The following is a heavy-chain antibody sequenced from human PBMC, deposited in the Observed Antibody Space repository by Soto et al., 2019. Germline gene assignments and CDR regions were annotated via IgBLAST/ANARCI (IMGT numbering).Heavy chain of an antibody. CDR2: IYYSGST. V-gene: IGHV4-61*01. CDR1: GGSVSSGSYY. J-gene: IGHJ4*02. D-gene: IGHD6-19*01. CDR3: ARVKQWLYYFDY. Sequence: SSETVSLTCTVSGGSVSSGSYYWSWIRQPPGKGLEWIGYIYYSGSTNYNPSLKSRVTISVDTSKNQFSLKLSSVTAADTAVYYCARVKQWLYYFDYWGQGTLVTVSS.